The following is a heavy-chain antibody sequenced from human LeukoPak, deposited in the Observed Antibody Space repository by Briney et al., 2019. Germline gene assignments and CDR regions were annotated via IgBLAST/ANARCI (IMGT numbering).Heavy chain of an antibody. J-gene: IGHJ3*02. V-gene: IGHV4-59*08. D-gene: IGHD5-12*01. CDR3: ARVAIWAFDI. CDR2: IYYTGST. CDR1: GGSISSYY. Sequence: SETLSLTCTVSGGSISSYYWSWIRQPPGKGLEWIGYIYYTGSTNYNPSLKSRVTISVDTSKNQFSLKLSSVTAADTAVYYCARVAIWAFDIWGQGTMVTVSS.